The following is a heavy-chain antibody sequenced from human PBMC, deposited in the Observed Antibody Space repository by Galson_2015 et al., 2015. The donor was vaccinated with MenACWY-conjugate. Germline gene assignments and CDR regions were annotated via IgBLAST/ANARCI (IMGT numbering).Heavy chain of an antibody. J-gene: IGHJ6*03. CDR1: GFTFRTYA. CDR2: ISDSGATK. CDR3: AKDVYMDV. V-gene: IGHV3-23*01. Sequence: SLRLSCAVSGFTFRTYAMRWVRQAPGTGLDWVAIISDSGATKHYIDSVKGRFTISRDNSKNTLYLQMSRLRAEDTALYYCAKDVYMDVWGKGTTVSVSS.